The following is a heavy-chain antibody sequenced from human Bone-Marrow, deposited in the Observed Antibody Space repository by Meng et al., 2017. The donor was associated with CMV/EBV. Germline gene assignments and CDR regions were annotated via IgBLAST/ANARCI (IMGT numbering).Heavy chain of an antibody. V-gene: IGHV4-34*01. Sequence: SETLSLTCAVYGGSFSGYYWSWIRQPPGKGLEWIGEINHSGSTNYNPSLKSRVTISVDTSKNQFSLKLSSVTAADTAVYYCARVPSYYDFWSGYYSRVDYYYGMDVWGQGTTVTVSS. J-gene: IGHJ6*02. CDR1: GGSFSGYY. CDR2: INHSGST. CDR3: ARVPSYYDFWSGYYSRVDYYYGMDV. D-gene: IGHD3-3*01.